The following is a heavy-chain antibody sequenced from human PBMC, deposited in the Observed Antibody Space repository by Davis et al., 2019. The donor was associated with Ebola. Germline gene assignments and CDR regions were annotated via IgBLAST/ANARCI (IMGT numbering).Heavy chain of an antibody. Sequence: GESLKISCAASGFTVSSNYMSWVRQAPGKGLEWVSVIYSGGSTYYADSVKGRLTISRDNSKNTLYLQMNSLRAEDTAVYYCARTLRGYSGSLRYNWFDPWGQGTLVTVSS. CDR2: IYSGGST. J-gene: IGHJ5*02. CDR3: ARTLRGYSGSLRYNWFDP. D-gene: IGHD5-12*01. V-gene: IGHV3-53*05. CDR1: GFTVSSNY.